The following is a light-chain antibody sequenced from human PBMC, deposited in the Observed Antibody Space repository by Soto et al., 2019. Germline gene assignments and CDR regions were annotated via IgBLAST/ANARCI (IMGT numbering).Light chain of an antibody. CDR3: QQYNNWPLT. CDR2: GAS. V-gene: IGKV3D-15*01. J-gene: IGKJ5*01. CDR1: QSIRSN. Sequence: EIVLTQSPGTLSLSPGERATLSCRASQSIRSNYLAWYQQKPGQAPRLLIYGASTRATGVPARFSGSGSGTEFTLTITSLQSEDFAVYCCQQYNNWPLTFGQGTRLEIK.